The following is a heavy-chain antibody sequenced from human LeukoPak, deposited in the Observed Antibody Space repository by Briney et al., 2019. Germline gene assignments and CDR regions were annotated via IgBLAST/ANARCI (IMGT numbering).Heavy chain of an antibody. CDR3: ARGSGGNDYYYYMDV. CDR2: INAGNGNT. V-gene: IGHV1-3*01. Sequence: ASVKVSCKASGYTFTSYAMHWVRQAPGQRLEWMGWINAGNGNTKYSQKFQGRVTITRNTSISTAYMELSSLRSEDTAVYYCARGSGGNDYYYYMDVWGKGTTVTVSS. CDR1: GYTFTSYA. J-gene: IGHJ6*03. D-gene: IGHD3-16*01.